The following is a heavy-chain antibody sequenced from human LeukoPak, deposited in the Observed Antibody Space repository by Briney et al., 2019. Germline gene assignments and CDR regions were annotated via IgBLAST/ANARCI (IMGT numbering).Heavy chain of an antibody. J-gene: IGHJ4*02. CDR3: VRLGRNFGYYFFDS. V-gene: IGHV4-34*01. D-gene: IGHD3-22*01. Sequence: SETLSLTCGVSGGSFSTNYWSWIRQSSEKGLEWIGEINHSGITNYSPSLKSRLSTSIDTSKNQFSLKLSSVTAADTAVYYCVRLGRNFGYYFFDSWAQGTLVTVSS. CDR1: GGSFSTNY. CDR2: INHSGIT.